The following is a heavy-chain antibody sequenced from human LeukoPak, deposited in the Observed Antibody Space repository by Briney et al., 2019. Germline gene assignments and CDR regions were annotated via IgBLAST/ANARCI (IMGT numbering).Heavy chain of an antibody. CDR2: MNPNSGNT. CDR3: ASRHCSSTSCSSWFDP. J-gene: IGHJ5*02. V-gene: IGHV1-8*01. CDR1: GYTFTSYD. D-gene: IGHD2-2*01. Sequence: ASVKVSCKASGYTFTSYDINWVRQATGQGLEWMGWMNPNSGNTGYAQKFQGRVTITADESTSTAYMELSSLRSEDTAVYYCASRHCSSTSCSSWFDPWGQGTLVTVSS.